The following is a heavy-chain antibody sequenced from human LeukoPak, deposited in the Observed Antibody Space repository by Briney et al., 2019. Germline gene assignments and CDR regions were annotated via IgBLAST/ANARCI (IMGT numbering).Heavy chain of an antibody. D-gene: IGHD3-9*01. CDR3: ARSPHILTGENFDY. Sequence: ASVKVSCKASGYTFTGYYMHWVRQAPGQGLEWMGWINPNHGDTSYAQKFQDRVSMTRDTSISTAYMHLSRLRSDDTAVYYCARSPHILTGENFDYWGQGTLLTVSS. CDR2: INPNHGDT. J-gene: IGHJ4*02. CDR1: GYTFTGYY. V-gene: IGHV1-2*02.